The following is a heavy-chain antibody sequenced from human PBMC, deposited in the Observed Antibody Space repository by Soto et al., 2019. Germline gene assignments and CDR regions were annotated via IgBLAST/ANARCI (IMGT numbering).Heavy chain of an antibody. CDR1: GGTFSSYA. D-gene: IGHD5-18*01. CDR3: AGGSYGDVGYYYYYGMDV. CDR2: IIPIFGTA. V-gene: IGHV1-69*13. J-gene: IGHJ6*02. Sequence: ASVKVSCKASGGTFSSYAISWVRQAPGQGLEWMGGIIPIFGTANYAQKFQGRVTITADESMSTAYMELSSLRSEDTAVYYCAGGSYGDVGYYYYYGMDVWGQGTTVTVSS.